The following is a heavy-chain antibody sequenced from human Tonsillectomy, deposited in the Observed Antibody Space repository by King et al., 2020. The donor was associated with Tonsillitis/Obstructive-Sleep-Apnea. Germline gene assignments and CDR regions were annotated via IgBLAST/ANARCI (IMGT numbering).Heavy chain of an antibody. J-gene: IGHJ4*02. CDR3: ARDKAYCGRDCYSGYFDY. V-gene: IGHV3-48*03. D-gene: IGHD2-21*01. CDR1: GFTFSNYE. CDR2: ISSSGSTI. Sequence: QLVQSGGGLVQPGGSLRLSCAASGFTFSNYEMNWVRQAPGKGLEWVSYISSSGSTIYYADSVKGRFTISRDNAKNSLYLQMNSLRAEDAAVYYCARDKAYCGRDCYSGYFDYWGQRTLVTVSS.